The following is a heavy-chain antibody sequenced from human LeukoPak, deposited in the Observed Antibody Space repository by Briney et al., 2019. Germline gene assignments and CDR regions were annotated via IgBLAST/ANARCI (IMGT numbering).Heavy chain of an antibody. CDR1: GFTFSGHS. J-gene: IGHJ4*02. D-gene: IGHD3-22*01. CDR2: ISSSSNPI. Sequence: PGGSLRLSRTASGFTFSGHSMNWVRQAPGKGREGVSYISSSSNPIYYADSVKGRFTISRDNAKNSLYLQMNSLRAEDTAVYYCAKGGYDSSGIPIDYWGQGTLVTVSS. CDR3: AKGGYDSSGIPIDY. V-gene: IGHV3-48*04.